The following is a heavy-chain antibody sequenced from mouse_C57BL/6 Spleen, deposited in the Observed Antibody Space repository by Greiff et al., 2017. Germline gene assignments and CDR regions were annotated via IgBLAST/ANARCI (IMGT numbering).Heavy chain of an antibody. CDR1: GYTFTSYW. Sequence: QVQLQQPGAELVRPGTSVTLSCTASGYTFTSYWMHWVKQRPGQGLEWLGVIDPSDSYTNYTQKFTGQATLTVETSSSTAYMQLSSLTAEDSAVYYCTSQRAQAMDLDYWGHGTTLTVSS. D-gene: IGHD3-2*02. V-gene: IGHV1-59*01. CDR2: IDPSDSYT. J-gene: IGHJ2*01. CDR3: TSQRAQAMDLDY.